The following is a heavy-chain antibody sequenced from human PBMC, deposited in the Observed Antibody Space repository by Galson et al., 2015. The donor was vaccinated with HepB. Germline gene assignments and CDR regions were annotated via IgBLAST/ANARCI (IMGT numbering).Heavy chain of an antibody. J-gene: IGHJ6*03. V-gene: IGHV1-18*01. D-gene: IGHD2-2*01. CDR3: ARDRPYCSSTSCYGVRYYYYYMDV. Sequence: SVKVSCKASGYTFTSYGISWVRQAPGQGLEWMGWISAYNGNTNYAQKLQGRVTMTTDTSTSTAYMELRSLRSDDTAVYYCARDRPYCSSTSCYGVRYYYYYMDVWGKGTTVTVSS. CDR1: GYTFTSYG. CDR2: ISAYNGNT.